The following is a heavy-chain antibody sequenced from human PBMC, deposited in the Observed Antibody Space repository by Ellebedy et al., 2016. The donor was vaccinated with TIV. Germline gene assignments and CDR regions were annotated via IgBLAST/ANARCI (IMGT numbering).Heavy chain of an antibody. D-gene: IGHD3-10*01. Sequence: GESLKISCAASGFTFSNYPMHWVRQAPGKGLEWVAVIAYDGNDEYYADSVKGRFTISRDNSKNTVYLQMTNLRRADTAVYFCVRDDYYGSGTDYWGQGTLVSVSS. V-gene: IGHV3-30*01. CDR2: IAYDGNDE. CDR1: GFTFSNYP. J-gene: IGHJ4*02. CDR3: VRDDYYGSGTDY.